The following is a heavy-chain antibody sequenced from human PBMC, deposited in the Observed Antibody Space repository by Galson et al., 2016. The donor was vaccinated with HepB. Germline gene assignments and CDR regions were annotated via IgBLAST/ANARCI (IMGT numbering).Heavy chain of an antibody. Sequence: CAISGDSVSSNTVVWNWIRQTPSRGLEWLGRTYFRSRWYHDYAVSVRSRLTINADTSANQFSLELKSVTPEDTAVYYCARAAGNYYFEQYYFDSWGPGALVTVSS. CDR3: ARAAGNYYFEQYYFDS. CDR2: TYFRSRWYH. CDR1: GDSVSSNTVV. V-gene: IGHV6-1*01. J-gene: IGHJ4*02. D-gene: IGHD2/OR15-2a*01.